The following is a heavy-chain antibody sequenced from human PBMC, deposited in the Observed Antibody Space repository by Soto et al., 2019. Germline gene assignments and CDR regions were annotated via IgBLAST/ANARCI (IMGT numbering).Heavy chain of an antibody. CDR2: VSHDGRNT. CDR3: AKGGRQWLVTSDFNY. Sequence: PGGSRRLSCAASGYTFIDYAMHWAREAPGKGLEWVAVVSHDGRNTHYADSVKGRFNISRDSSKNTVSLEMTSLRAEDTAVYYCAKGGRQWLVTSDFNYWGQGALVTFSS. V-gene: IGHV3-30*18. J-gene: IGHJ4*02. CDR1: GYTFIDYA. D-gene: IGHD6-19*01.